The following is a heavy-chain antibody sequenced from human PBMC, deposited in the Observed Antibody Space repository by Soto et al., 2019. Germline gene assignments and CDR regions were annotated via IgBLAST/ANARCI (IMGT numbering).Heavy chain of an antibody. J-gene: IGHJ6*02. CDR1: GGSIGGSSDY. V-gene: IGHV4-39*01. CDR2: IYYSGST. Sequence: SETLSLTCSVSGGSIGGSSDYWGWIRQPPGKGLEWIGSIYYSGSTYYNPSLKSRVTISVDTSKNQFSLKLSSVTAADTAVYYCASRTYYDFWSGSRKPRNYYYYGMDVWGQGTTVTVSS. CDR3: ASRTYYDFWSGSRKPRNYYYYGMDV. D-gene: IGHD3-3*01.